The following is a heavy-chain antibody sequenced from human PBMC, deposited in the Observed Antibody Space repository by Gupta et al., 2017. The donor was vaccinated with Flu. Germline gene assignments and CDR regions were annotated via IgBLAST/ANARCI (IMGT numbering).Heavy chain of an antibody. Sequence: PGQGLEWMGRFNPKSGGTKHAQKFQGRVTMTGDTSVSTAYMELSSLKSDDTAIYYCARVGYCSTTSCYEPFDSWGLGTQVTVSS. V-gene: IGHV1-2*06. CDR2: FNPKSGGT. CDR3: ARVGYCSTTSCYEPFDS. D-gene: IGHD2-2*03. J-gene: IGHJ4*02.